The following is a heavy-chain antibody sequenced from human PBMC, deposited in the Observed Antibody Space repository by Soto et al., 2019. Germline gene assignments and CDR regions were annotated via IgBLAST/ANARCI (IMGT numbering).Heavy chain of an antibody. J-gene: IGHJ4*02. Sequence: HPGGSLRLSCAASGFSFGSYALSWVRQAPGKGLEWVSTISGSDGKTFYADAVKGRFSISRDTSQNTLYLQMNSLRADDTAIYYCARWSYLDYWGQGTLVTVSS. CDR2: ISGSDGKT. D-gene: IGHD3-3*01. CDR1: GFSFGSYA. V-gene: IGHV3-23*01. CDR3: ARWSYLDY.